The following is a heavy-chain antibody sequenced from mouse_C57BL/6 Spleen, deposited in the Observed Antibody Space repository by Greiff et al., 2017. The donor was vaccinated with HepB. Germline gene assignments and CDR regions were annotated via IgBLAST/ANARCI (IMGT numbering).Heavy chain of an antibody. J-gene: IGHJ3*01. Sequence: EVMLVESGGGLVKPGGSLKLSCAASGFTFSSYAMSWVRQTPEKRLEWVATISDGGSYTYYPDNVKGRFTISRDNAKNNLYLQRSHLKSEDTAMYYCAREAYGNYPAWFADWGQGTLVTVSA. V-gene: IGHV5-4*01. CDR2: ISDGGSYT. CDR3: AREAYGNYPAWFAD. CDR1: GFTFSSYA. D-gene: IGHD2-1*01.